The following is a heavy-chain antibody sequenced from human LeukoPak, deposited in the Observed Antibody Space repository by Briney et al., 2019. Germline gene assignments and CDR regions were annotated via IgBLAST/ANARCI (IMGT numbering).Heavy chain of an antibody. V-gene: IGHV3-23*01. CDR1: GFTFSTYA. CDR2: ITGSGDKT. D-gene: IGHD2-2*01. CDR3: AKCSTSCYSNFFDP. J-gene: IGHJ5*02. Sequence: GGSLRLPCAASGFTFSTYAMSWVRQAPGKGLEWVSAITGSGDKTEDADSVKGRFTISRDNSNNMLYLQMNSLRDEDTAVYYCAKCSTSCYSNFFDPWGQGTLVTVSS.